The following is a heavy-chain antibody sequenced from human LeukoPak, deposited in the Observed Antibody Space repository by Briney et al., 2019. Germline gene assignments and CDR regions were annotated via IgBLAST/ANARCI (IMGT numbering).Heavy chain of an antibody. CDR1: GFTFSSYA. J-gene: IGHJ4*02. D-gene: IGHD3-10*01. CDR3: AKEEGYYGSGSYYSGVPYHFDY. CDR2: ISGSGGST. Sequence: GGSLRLSCAASGFTFSSYAMSWVRQAPGKGLEWVSAISGSGGSTYYADSVKGRFTISRDNSKNTLYLQMNSLRAEDTAVYYCAKEEGYYGSGSYYSGVPYHFDYWGQGTLVTVSS. V-gene: IGHV3-23*01.